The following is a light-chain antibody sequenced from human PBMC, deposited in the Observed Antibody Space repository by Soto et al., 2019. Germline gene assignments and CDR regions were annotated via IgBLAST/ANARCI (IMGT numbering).Light chain of an antibody. CDR1: SSDVGSYNL. J-gene: IGLJ2*01. CDR3: CSYAGDSTWV. V-gene: IGLV2-23*01. Sequence: QPALAQPASVSGSPGQSITISCTGTSSDVGSYNLGSWYRQDPGKAPKLIIYEDNKRPSGVSNRFSGSKSGNTASLTISGLQAEDEADYYCCSYAGDSTWVFGGGTKLTVL. CDR2: EDN.